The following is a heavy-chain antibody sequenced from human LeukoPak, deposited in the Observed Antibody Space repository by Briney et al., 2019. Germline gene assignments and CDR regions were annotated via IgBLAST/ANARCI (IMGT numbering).Heavy chain of an antibody. Sequence: ASVKVSCKASGYTFTGYYMHWVRQAPGQGLEWMGWINPNSGGTNYAQKFLGRVTMTRDTSISTAYMVLSRLRSDDTAVYYCARGRRTEANLDYRGQGTLVTVSS. CDR1: GYTFTGYY. CDR2: INPNSGGT. CDR3: ARGRRTEANLDY. J-gene: IGHJ4*02. D-gene: IGHD3/OR15-3a*01. V-gene: IGHV1-2*02.